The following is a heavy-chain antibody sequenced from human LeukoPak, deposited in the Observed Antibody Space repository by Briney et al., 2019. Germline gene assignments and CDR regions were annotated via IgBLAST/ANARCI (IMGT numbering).Heavy chain of an antibody. V-gene: IGHV3-74*01. Sequence: GGSPRLSRTASGFSFSGHWMHWARQLPGKGLVWVSRISPTGSTTSYADSVKGRFTVSRDNAKNTLYLQVNNLRAEDTAVYYCARGPNSNWSGLDFWGQGTLLTVSS. CDR2: ISPTGSTT. J-gene: IGHJ4*02. CDR1: GFSFSGHW. D-gene: IGHD6-6*01. CDR3: ARGPNSNWSGLDF.